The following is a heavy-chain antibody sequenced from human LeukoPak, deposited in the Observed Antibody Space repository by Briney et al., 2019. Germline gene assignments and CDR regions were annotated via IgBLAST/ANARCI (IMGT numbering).Heavy chain of an antibody. J-gene: IGHJ5*02. CDR2: ISTYNGNT. V-gene: IGHV1-18*01. CDR3: AREGYDWFDP. Sequence: ASVKVSCKASGYIFTTYAISWVRQAPGQGLEWMGWISTYNGNTNYARKLHGRVTMTTDTSTSTAYMELRSLRSDDPAVYYCAREGYDWFDPWGQGTLVTVSS. D-gene: IGHD6-13*01. CDR1: GYIFTTYA.